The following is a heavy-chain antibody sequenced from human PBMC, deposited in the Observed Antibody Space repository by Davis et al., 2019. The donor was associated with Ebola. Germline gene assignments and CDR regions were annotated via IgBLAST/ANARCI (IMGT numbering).Heavy chain of an antibody. Sequence: GGSLRLSCSASGFTFGDYAMNWVRQAPGKGLEWVGLIRNKGYDGTTEYAASVKGRFTISRDDSERLAYLQMSSLKVEDTAVYYCTRGLTGSYYFDYWGQGTLVTVSS. V-gene: IGHV3-49*04. CDR1: GFTFGDYA. D-gene: IGHD1-26*01. J-gene: IGHJ4*02. CDR2: IRNKGYDGTT. CDR3: TRGLTGSYYFDY.